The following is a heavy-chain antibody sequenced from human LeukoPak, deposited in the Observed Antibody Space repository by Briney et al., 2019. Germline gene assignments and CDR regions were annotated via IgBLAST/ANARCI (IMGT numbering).Heavy chain of an antibody. V-gene: IGHV3-73*01. CDR3: TRPGGSGSYWSDY. Sequence: GGSLRLSCAASGFTFSGSAMHWVRQASGEGLEWVGRIRSKANSYATAYAASVKGRFTISRDDSKNTAYLQMNSLKTEDTAVYYCTRPGGSGSYWSDYWGQGTLVTVSS. D-gene: IGHD1-26*01. CDR1: GFTFSGSA. J-gene: IGHJ4*02. CDR2: IRSKANSYAT.